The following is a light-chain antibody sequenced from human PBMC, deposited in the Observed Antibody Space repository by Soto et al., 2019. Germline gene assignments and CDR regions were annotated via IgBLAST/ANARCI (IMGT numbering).Light chain of an antibody. CDR3: QQSYSSPPT. CDR1: QRISTH. Sequence: DIHITHSPSSLSSSVLYRFTITCLTSQRISTHLNWYHQKPGKAPKLLIFAASSLQSGVPSRFSGSRSGPDFTLTISSLQPEDFATYYCQQSYSSPPTFGQGTKVDIK. V-gene: IGKV1-39*01. J-gene: IGKJ1*01. CDR2: AAS.